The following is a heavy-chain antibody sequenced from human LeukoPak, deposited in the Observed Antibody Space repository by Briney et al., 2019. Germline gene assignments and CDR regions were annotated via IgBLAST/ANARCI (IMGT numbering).Heavy chain of an antibody. Sequence: SETLSLTCTVSGGSISSYYWSWIRQPPGQGLEWIGYVYYSGSTTYNPSLKSRVTISVDTSKNQFSLKLSSVTAADTAVYYCARDSAFLAFDYWGQGTLVTVSS. V-gene: IGHV4-59*01. CDR3: ARDSAFLAFDY. J-gene: IGHJ4*02. CDR1: GGSISSYY. D-gene: IGHD2/OR15-2a*01. CDR2: VYYSGST.